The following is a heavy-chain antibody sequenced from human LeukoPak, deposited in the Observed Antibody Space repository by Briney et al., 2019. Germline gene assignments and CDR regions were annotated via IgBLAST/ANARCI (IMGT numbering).Heavy chain of an antibody. CDR3: ARAQGFVVVVAATHYYYGMDV. CDR2: INPNSGGT. D-gene: IGHD2-15*01. J-gene: IGHJ6*02. Sequence: ASVKVSCKASGYTFTCYYMHWVRQAPGQGLEWMGWINPNSGGTNYAQKFQGRVTMTRDTSISTAYMELSRLRSDDTAVYYCARAQGFVVVVAATHYYYGMDVWGQGTTVTVSS. CDR1: GYTFTCYY. V-gene: IGHV1-2*02.